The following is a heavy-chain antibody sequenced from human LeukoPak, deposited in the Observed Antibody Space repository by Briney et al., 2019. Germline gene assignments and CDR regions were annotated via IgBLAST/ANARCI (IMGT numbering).Heavy chain of an antibody. Sequence: GASVKVSCKASGYTFTGYYMHWVRQAPGQGLEWMEWINPNSGGTNYAQKFQGRVTMTRDTSISTAYMELSRLRSDDTAVYYCARDQTLYCSSTSCYIGIDAFDIWGQGTMVTVFS. V-gene: IGHV1-2*02. D-gene: IGHD2-2*02. J-gene: IGHJ3*02. CDR1: GYTFTGYY. CDR2: INPNSGGT. CDR3: ARDQTLYCSSTSCYIGIDAFDI.